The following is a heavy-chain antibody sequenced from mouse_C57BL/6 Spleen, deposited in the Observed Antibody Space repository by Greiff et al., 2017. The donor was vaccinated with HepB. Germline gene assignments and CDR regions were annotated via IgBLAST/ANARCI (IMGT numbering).Heavy chain of an antibody. D-gene: IGHD1-1*01. V-gene: IGHV1-42*01. CDR2: INPSTGGT. J-gene: IGHJ2*01. Sequence: VQLQQSGPELVKPGASVKISCKASGYSFTGYYMNWVKQSPEKSLEWIGEINPSTGGTTYNQKFKAKATLTVDKSSSPAYMQLKSLTSEDSAVYYCARPYGSSYDYWGQGTTLTVSS. CDR1: GYSFTGYY. CDR3: ARPYGSSYDY.